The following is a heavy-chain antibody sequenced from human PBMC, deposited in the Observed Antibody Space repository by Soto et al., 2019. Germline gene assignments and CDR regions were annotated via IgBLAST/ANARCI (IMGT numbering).Heavy chain of an antibody. CDR3: ARGAIGWYGSGSYFRASQKGDFDY. V-gene: IGHV4-34*01. J-gene: IGHJ4*02. Sequence: SETLSLTCAVYGGSFSGYYWSWIRQPPGKGLEWIGEINHSGSTNYNPSLKSRVTISVDTSKNQFSLKLSSVTAADTAVYYCARGAIGWYGSGSYFRASQKGDFDYWGQGTLVTVSS. CDR2: INHSGST. D-gene: IGHD3-10*01. CDR1: GGSFSGYY.